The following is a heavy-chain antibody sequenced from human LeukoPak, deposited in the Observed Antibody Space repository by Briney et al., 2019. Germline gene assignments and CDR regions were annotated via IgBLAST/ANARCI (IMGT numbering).Heavy chain of an antibody. CDR3: ARFTSCPDY. D-gene: IGHD2-2*01. J-gene: IGHJ4*02. CDR1: GFTFSKYN. CDR2: ISSSSSII. Sequence: GGSLRLSCTASGFTFSKYNMNWVRQAPGKGLEWVSYISSSSSIIYYADSVKGRFTISRDNAKNSLFLQMNSLRAEDTAVYNCARFTSCPDYWGQETLVTVSS. V-gene: IGHV3-48*01.